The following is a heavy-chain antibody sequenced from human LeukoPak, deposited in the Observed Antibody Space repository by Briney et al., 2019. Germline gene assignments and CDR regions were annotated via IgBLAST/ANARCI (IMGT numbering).Heavy chain of an antibody. Sequence: GSLRLSCAASGFTFSCYWMRWVRQAPGKGLEWVANIKQDGSEKYYVDSVKGRFTISRDNAKNSLYLQMNSLRAEDTAVYYCAREAGTTFLGFGYFDYWGQGTLVTVPS. CDR3: AREAGTTFLGFGYFDY. V-gene: IGHV3-7*03. D-gene: IGHD1-1*01. CDR2: IKQDGSEK. J-gene: IGHJ4*02. CDR1: GFTFSCYW.